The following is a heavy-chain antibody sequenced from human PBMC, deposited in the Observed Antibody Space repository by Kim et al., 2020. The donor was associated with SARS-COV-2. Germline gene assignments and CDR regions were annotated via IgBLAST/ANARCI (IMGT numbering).Heavy chain of an antibody. D-gene: IGHD1-26*01. CDR2: IGTDGSIT. V-gene: IGHV3-74*01. CDR3: ARGFSADY. Sequence: GGSLRLSCTASGFAFSSTCMYWVRQVPGKGLVFVSRIGTDGSITSYADSVKGRFTVSRDNAKNTLYLQMNNLGAEDTAVYYCARGFSADYWGQGTLVTVSS. CDR1: GFAFSSTC. J-gene: IGHJ4*02.